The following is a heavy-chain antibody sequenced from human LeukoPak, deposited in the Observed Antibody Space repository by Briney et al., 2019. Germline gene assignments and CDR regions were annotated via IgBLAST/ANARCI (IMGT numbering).Heavy chain of an antibody. Sequence: GGSLRLSCAASGFTFSDYYMSWIRQAPGKGLEWVSYISSSGSTIYYADPVKGRFTISRDNAKNSLYLQMNSLRAEDTAVYYCARVVFNYYYMDVWGKGTTVTVSS. CDR1: GFTFSDYY. V-gene: IGHV3-11*04. D-gene: IGHD2-2*01. CDR3: ARVVFNYYYMDV. J-gene: IGHJ6*03. CDR2: ISSSGSTI.